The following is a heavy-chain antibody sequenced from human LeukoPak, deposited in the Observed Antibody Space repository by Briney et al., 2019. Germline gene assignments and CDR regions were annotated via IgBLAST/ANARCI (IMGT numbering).Heavy chain of an antibody. V-gene: IGHV3-74*01. D-gene: IGHD2-15*01. Sequence: GGSLRLSCAASGFTFSNYWMHWVRQAPGKGLVWVSRIKSGGSRTDYADSVKGRFTISRDNAKNTLYLQMNSLRAGDTAVYYCARELPFDYWGQGTLVTVSS. CDR1: GFTFSNYW. J-gene: IGHJ4*02. CDR3: ARELPFDY. CDR2: IKSGGSRT.